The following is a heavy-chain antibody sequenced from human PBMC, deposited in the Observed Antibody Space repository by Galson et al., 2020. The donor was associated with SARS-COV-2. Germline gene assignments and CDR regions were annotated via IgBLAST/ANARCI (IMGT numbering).Heavy chain of an antibody. CDR2: INANSDDT. V-gene: IGHV1-2*04. Sequence: ASVKVSCKDSGYSFTDYYIHWVRQAPGQGLEWMGWINANSDDTNYAQKFQVWVTMTRDTSIRTAYMELSRLTSDDTAKYYCARQSYSYATFDNWGQGTLVTVSS. CDR3: ARQSYSYATFDN. CDR1: GYSFTDYY. D-gene: IGHD2-21*01. J-gene: IGHJ4*02.